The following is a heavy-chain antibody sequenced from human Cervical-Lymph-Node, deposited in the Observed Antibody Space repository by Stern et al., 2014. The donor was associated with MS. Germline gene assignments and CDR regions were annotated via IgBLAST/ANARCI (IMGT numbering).Heavy chain of an antibody. V-gene: IGHV3-66*02. CDR2: IFDNGNT. CDR1: GFSASNNH. D-gene: IGHD3-16*01. Sequence: VQLVQSGGGLVQPGGSLRLPCPPSGFSASNNHRIWVRQAPGKALEWVSLIFDNGNTDYADSVKGRFTISRDNSKNTLYLQLNSLRTEDTAVYYCAGRMTGITSRRSFGYWGQGTLVTVSS. J-gene: IGHJ4*02. CDR3: AGRMTGITSRRSFGY.